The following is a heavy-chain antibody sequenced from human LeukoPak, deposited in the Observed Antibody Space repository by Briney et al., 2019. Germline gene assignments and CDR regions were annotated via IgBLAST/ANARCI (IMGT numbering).Heavy chain of an antibody. D-gene: IGHD6-19*01. Sequence: KTSETQSLTCTVSGGSISSGSYYWSWIRQPAGKGLEWIGRIYTSGSTNYNPSLKSRVTISVDTSKNQFSLKLSSVTAADTAVYYCARSSGIAVAGTIDYWGQGTLVTVSS. V-gene: IGHV4-61*02. CDR3: ARSSGIAVAGTIDY. CDR2: IYTSGST. J-gene: IGHJ4*02. CDR1: GGSISSGSYY.